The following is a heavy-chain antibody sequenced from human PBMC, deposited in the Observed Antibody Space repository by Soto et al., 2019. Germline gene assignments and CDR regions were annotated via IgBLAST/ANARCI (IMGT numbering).Heavy chain of an antibody. V-gene: IGHV1-46*01. CDR3: ARESAGRDEFESSGDFDY. J-gene: IGHJ4*02. D-gene: IGHD3-22*01. Sequence: QVLLVQSGAEVKKPGASVKVSCKASGYFFASYSMHWVRQAPGQGLEWMGMINPSVGSTSYVEKSQGRVTMTRDTSTSTVYMELSSLRSEDTAVYYCARESAGRDEFESSGDFDYFGQGTLVTVSS. CDR2: INPSVGST. CDR1: GYFFASYS.